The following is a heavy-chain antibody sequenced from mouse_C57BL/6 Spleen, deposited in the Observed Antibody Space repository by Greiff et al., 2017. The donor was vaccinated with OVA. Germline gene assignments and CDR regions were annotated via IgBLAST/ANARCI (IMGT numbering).Heavy chain of an antibody. J-gene: IGHJ4*01. Sequence: VKLQESGAELARPGASVKLSCKASGYTFTSYGISWVKQRTGQGLEWIGEIYPRSGNTYYNEKFKGKATLTADKSSSTAYMELRSLTSEDSAVYFCAREELRAMDYWGQGTSVTVSS. CDR2: IYPRSGNT. CDR3: AREELRAMDY. CDR1: GYTFTSYG. V-gene: IGHV1-81*01.